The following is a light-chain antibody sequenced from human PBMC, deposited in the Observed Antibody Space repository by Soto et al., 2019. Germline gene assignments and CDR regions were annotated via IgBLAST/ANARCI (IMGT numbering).Light chain of an antibody. CDR3: QQYSIYSRT. V-gene: IGKV1-5*03. CDR1: QSISSW. J-gene: IGKJ2*01. CDR2: KAS. Sequence: DIQMTQSPSTLSASVGDRVTITCRASQSISSWLAWYQQKPGKAPKLLIYKASSLESGVPSRFSGSGSGTEFTLTISSLQPDDFATYYCQQYSIYSRTFGQGTKLEIK.